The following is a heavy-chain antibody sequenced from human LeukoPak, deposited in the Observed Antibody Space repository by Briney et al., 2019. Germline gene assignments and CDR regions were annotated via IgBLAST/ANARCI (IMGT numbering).Heavy chain of an antibody. J-gene: IGHJ4*02. Sequence: SETLSLTCTVSGGSISSYYWSWIRQPPGKGLEWIGYIYYSGSTNYNPSLKSRVTISVDTPKNQFSLKLSSVTAADTAVYYCARASTYYDFWSGYYTTYYFDYWGQGTLVTVSS. CDR2: IYYSGST. CDR1: GGSISSYY. D-gene: IGHD3-3*01. V-gene: IGHV4-59*01. CDR3: ARASTYYDFWSGYYTTYYFDY.